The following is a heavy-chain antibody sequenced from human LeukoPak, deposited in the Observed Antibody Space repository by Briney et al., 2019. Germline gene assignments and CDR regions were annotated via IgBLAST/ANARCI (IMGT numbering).Heavy chain of an antibody. CDR1: GFTFTNYW. CDR3: ARERPSYRDH. V-gene: IGHV3-7*05. J-gene: IGHJ4*02. CDR2: IKQDGSEK. Sequence: GGSLRLSCAASGFTFTNYWMSWVRQAPGKGLEWVANIKQDGSEKYYVDSVKGRFTISRDNAKNSLFLQMNGLRAEDTAVYYCARERPSYRDHWGQGTLVTVSS. D-gene: IGHD6-6*01.